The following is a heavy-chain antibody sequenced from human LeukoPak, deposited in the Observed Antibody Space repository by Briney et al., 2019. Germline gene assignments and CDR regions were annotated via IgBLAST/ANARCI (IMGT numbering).Heavy chain of an antibody. Sequence: GGSLRLSCAASGFTFSSYSMNWVRQAPGKGLEWVSYISSSSSTIYYADSVKGRFTISRDNAKNSLYLQMNSLRAEDTAVYYCARDKPSSGWYTNWFDPWGQGTLVTVSS. J-gene: IGHJ5*02. V-gene: IGHV3-48*01. CDR2: ISSSSSTI. D-gene: IGHD6-19*01. CDR3: ARDKPSSGWYTNWFDP. CDR1: GFTFSSYS.